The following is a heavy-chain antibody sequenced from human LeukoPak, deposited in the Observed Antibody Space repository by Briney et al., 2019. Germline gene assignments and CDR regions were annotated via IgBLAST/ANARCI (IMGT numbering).Heavy chain of an antibody. D-gene: IGHD1-1*01. CDR1: GGSISSYY. CDR2: IYISGST. V-gene: IGHV4-4*07. Sequence: ASETLSLTCTVSGGSISSYYWSWIRQPAGKGLEWIGRIYISGSTNYNPSLKSRVTMSVDTSKNQFSLKLSSVTAADTAVYYCARDRGTWNDDGFDYWGQGTLVTVSS. CDR3: ARDRGTWNDDGFDY. J-gene: IGHJ4*02.